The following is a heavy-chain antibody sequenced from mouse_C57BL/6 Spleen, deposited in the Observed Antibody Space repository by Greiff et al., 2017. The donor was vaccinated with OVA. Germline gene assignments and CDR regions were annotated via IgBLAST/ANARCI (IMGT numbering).Heavy chain of an antibody. CDR1: GFNIKDYY. V-gene: IGHV14-1*01. CDR3: TTSTTVVATDWYFDV. J-gene: IGHJ1*03. CDR2: IDPEDGDT. Sequence: EVQLQQSGAELVRPGASVKLSCTVSGFNIKDYYMHWVKQRHEQGLEWIGRIDPEDGDTEYAPKFQGKATMTADTSSNTAYLQLSSLTSEDTAVYYCTTSTTVVATDWYFDVWGTGTTVTVSS. D-gene: IGHD1-1*01.